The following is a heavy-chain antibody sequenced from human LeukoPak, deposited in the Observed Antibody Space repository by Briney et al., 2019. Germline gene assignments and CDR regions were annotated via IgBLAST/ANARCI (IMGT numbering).Heavy chain of an antibody. Sequence: GESLKISCAASGFTFSSYGMHWVRQAPGKGLEWVAVISYDGSNKYYADSVKGRFTISRDNSKNTLYLQMNSLRAEDTAVYYCATVSSGPRGSYWGQGTLVTVSS. D-gene: IGHD3-22*01. CDR1: GFTFSSYG. CDR2: ISYDGSNK. V-gene: IGHV3-30*03. CDR3: ATVSSGPRGSY. J-gene: IGHJ4*02.